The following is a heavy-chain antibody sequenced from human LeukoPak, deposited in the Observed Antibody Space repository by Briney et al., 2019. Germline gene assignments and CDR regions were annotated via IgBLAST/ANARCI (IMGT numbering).Heavy chain of an antibody. J-gene: IGHJ5*02. D-gene: IGHD6-19*01. Sequence: GGSLKLSCAASGFTFSSYEMNWVRQAPGKGLEWVSYISSSGSTIYYADSVKGRFTISRDNAKNSLYLQMNSLRAEDTAVYYCASEKYSSGLYNWFDPWGQGTLVTVSS. V-gene: IGHV3-48*03. CDR2: ISSSGSTI. CDR1: GFTFSSYE. CDR3: ASEKYSSGLYNWFDP.